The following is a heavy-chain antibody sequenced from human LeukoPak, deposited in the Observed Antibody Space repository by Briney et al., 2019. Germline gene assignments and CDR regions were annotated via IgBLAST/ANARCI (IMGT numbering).Heavy chain of an antibody. J-gene: IGHJ4*02. Sequence: SETLSLTCTVSGGSISSYYWNWIRQPPGKGLEWIGYIYYSGSTNYNPSLKSRVTISVDTSKNQFSLKLSSVAAADTAVYYCARRRGDFWSDYYAFDYWGQGTLVTISS. CDR3: ARRRGDFWSDYYAFDY. D-gene: IGHD3-3*01. V-gene: IGHV4-59*01. CDR1: GGSISSYY. CDR2: IYYSGST.